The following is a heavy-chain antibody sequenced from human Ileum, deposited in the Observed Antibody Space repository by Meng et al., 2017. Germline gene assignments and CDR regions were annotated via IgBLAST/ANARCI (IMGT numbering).Heavy chain of an antibody. J-gene: IGHJ4*02. Sequence: QVQLQESGPGLVKPSQSLFLTCTVSGGSISSGGYYWSWIRPHPGKGLEWIGYIYDSGSTYYNPSLKSRIAISGDTSKNQFSLNLSSVTAADTAVYYCARGGTAYFDYWGQGTLVTVSS. CDR2: IYDSGST. CDR1: GGSISSGGYY. D-gene: IGHD1-1*01. V-gene: IGHV4-31*03. CDR3: ARGGTAYFDY.